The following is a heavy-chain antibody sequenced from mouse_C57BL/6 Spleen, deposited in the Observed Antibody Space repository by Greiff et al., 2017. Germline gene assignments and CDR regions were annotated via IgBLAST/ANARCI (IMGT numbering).Heavy chain of an antibody. V-gene: IGHV7-3*01. Sequence: DVMLVESGGGLVQPGGSLSLSCAASGFTFTDYYMSWVRQPPGKAREWLGFIRNKANGYTTEYSASVKGRFTISRDNSQSILYLQMNALRAEDSATYYCASGYSYAMDYWGQGTSVTVSS. CDR1: GFTFTDYY. CDR3: ASGYSYAMDY. CDR2: IRNKANGYTT. J-gene: IGHJ4*01.